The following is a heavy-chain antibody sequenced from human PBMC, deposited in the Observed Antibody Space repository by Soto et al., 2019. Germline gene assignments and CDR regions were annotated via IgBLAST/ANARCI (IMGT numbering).Heavy chain of an antibody. D-gene: IGHD4-17*01. CDR2: IIAVLGIT. J-gene: IGHJ4*02. V-gene: IGHV1-69*08. CDR3: AREEGTVTYDY. Sequence: QVHLVQSGAEVRKPGSSVKVSCKASGGTSGTYTISWVRQAPGQGLEWMGRIIAVLGITNYAQSFQGRVTITADKSTSTAYMELSSLRSEDTAVYYCAREEGTVTYDYWGQGTLVTVSS. CDR1: GGTSGTYT.